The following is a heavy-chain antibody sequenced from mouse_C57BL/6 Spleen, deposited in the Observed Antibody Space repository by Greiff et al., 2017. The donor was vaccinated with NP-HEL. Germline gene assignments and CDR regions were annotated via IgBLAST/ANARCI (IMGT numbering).Heavy chain of an antibody. D-gene: IGHD2-1*01. Sequence: QVQLKESGAELVRPGTSVKVSCKASGYAFTNYLIEWVKQRPGQGLEWIGVINPGSGGTNYNEKFKGKATLTADKSSSTAYMQLSSLTSEDSAVYVCARSAYCNHYYYAMDYWGQGTSVTVSS. CDR2: INPGSGGT. V-gene: IGHV1-54*01. J-gene: IGHJ4*01. CDR1: GYAFTNYL. CDR3: ARSAYCNHYYYAMDY.